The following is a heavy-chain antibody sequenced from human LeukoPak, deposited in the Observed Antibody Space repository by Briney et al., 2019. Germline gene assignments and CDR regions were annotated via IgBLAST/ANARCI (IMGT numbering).Heavy chain of an antibody. J-gene: IGHJ4*02. CDR2: IIPILGIA. CDR1: GGTFSSYA. Sequence: GASVKVSCKASGGTFSSYAISWVRQAPGQGLEWMGRIIPILGIANYAQKFQGRVTITADKSTSTAYMELSSLGSEDTAVYYCARSGYYDSSGYDAWGQGTLVTVSS. D-gene: IGHD3-22*01. V-gene: IGHV1-69*04. CDR3: ARSGYYDSSGYDA.